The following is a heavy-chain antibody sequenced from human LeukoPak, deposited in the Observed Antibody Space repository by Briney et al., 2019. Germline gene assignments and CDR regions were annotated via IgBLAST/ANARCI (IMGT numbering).Heavy chain of an antibody. J-gene: IGHJ4*02. D-gene: IGHD5-24*01. Sequence: GSLRLSCAASGFTFSTYAMSWVRQAPGKGLEWVSSISSSSSYIYYADSVKGRFTISRDNAKNSLYLQMNSLRAEDTAVYYCANRDSYNFEHWGQGTLVSVSS. CDR1: GFTFSTYA. CDR3: ANRDSYNFEH. CDR2: ISSSSSYI. V-gene: IGHV3-21*01.